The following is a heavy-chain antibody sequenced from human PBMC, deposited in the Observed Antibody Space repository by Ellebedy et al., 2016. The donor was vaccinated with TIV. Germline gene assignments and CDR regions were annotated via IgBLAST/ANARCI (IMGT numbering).Heavy chain of an antibody. CDR2: ISGTGTTI. CDR1: GLTFRDYS. V-gene: IGHV3-48*02. J-gene: IGHJ4*02. D-gene: IGHD3-22*01. Sequence: GESLKISCAASGLTFRDYSMNWVRQAPGKGLEWVSYISGTGTTIFYADSVKGRFTISRDNAKNSLYLQMNSLRDEDTEVYYCARDADSGYYYVPYYFDYWGQGTLVTVSS. CDR3: ARDADSGYYYVPYYFDY.